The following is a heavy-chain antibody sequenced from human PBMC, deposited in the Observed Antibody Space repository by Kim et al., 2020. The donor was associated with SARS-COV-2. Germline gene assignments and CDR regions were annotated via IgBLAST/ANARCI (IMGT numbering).Heavy chain of an antibody. D-gene: IGHD3-22*01. J-gene: IGHJ4*02. CDR1: GFTFSTYW. Sequence: GGSLRLSCAASGFTFSTYWMHWVRQAPGKGLVWVSRINGDGSTTSYADSVKGRFTISRDNAKNTLYLQMSSLGADDTAVYYCARNYYDQDFWGQGTLVTV. CDR2: INGDGSTT. V-gene: IGHV3-74*01. CDR3: ARNYYDQDF.